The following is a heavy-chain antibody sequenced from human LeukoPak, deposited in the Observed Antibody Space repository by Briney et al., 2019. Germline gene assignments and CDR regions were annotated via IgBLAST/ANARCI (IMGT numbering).Heavy chain of an antibody. D-gene: IGHD3-3*01. J-gene: IGHJ6*03. CDR1: GGSISSYY. Sequence: SETLSLTCTVSGGSISSYYWSWIRQPAGKGLEWIGRIYTSGSTNYNPSLKSRVTISVDKSKNQFSLKLSSVTAADTAVYYCAREPDDYYYYMDVWGKGTTVTVSS. CDR2: IYTSGST. V-gene: IGHV4-4*07. CDR3: AREPDDYYYYMDV.